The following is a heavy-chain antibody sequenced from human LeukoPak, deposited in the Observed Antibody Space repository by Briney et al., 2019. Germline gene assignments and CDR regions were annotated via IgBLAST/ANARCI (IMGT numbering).Heavy chain of an antibody. Sequence: GGSLRLSCAASGFTFSNYAMSWVRQAPGKGLEWVGRIRNKANSYTTEYAASVQGRFTVSRDDSKNSLYLQMNSMKTEDTAVDYCTRLVGANDWGQGTLVTVSS. CDR1: GFTFSNYA. D-gene: IGHD1-26*01. V-gene: IGHV3-72*01. CDR2: IRNKANSYTT. CDR3: TRLVGAND. J-gene: IGHJ4*02.